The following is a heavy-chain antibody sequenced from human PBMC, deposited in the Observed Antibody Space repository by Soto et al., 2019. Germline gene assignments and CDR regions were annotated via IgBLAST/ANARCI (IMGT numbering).Heavy chain of an antibody. J-gene: IGHJ4*02. V-gene: IGHV4-59*01. CDR1: GGSISTFL. D-gene: IGHD3-22*01. CDR3: ARVRREYDNSGPVDY. CDR2: IYYSGST. Sequence: SSETLSLTCTVTGGSISTFLWNWIRQPPGKGLEWIGSIYYSGSTNYNPSLNSRVTISVDTSKNQFSLKLNSVTAADTAVYYCARVRREYDNSGPVDYWGQGTLVTVSS.